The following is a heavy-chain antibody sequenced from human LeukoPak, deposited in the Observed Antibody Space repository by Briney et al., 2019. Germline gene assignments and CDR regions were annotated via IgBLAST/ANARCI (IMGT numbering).Heavy chain of an antibody. Sequence: PSDTLSLMCSFSIRSINNHYGRGTRHPPAKAREWIGYIYDSWNTNYNPSLKSRVTISIDTSKNQFSLNLTSVTAADTAVYYCARDQIGYGLDYWGQGTLVTVSS. V-gene: IGHV4-59*11. D-gene: IGHD5-18*01. CDR2: IYDSWNT. CDR3: ARDQIGYGLDY. J-gene: IGHJ4*02. CDR1: IRSINNHY.